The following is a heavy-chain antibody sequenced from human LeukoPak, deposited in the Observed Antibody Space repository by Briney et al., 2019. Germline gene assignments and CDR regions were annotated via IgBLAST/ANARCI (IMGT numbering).Heavy chain of an antibody. D-gene: IGHD6-19*01. J-gene: IGHJ4*02. Sequence: GGSLRLSCAASGFTVSSNYMSWVRQAPGKGLEGVSVIYSGGSTYYADSVKGRFTISRDNSKNTLYLQMNSLRAEDTAVYYCARDSNSSGCLDYWGQGTLVTVSS. CDR2: IYSGGST. CDR1: GFTVSSNY. V-gene: IGHV3-53*01. CDR3: ARDSNSSGCLDY.